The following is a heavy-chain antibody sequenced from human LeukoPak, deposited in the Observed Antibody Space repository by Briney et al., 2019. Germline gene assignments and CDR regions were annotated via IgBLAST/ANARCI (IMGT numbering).Heavy chain of an antibody. D-gene: IGHD4-17*01. J-gene: IGHJ6*02. Sequence: GGSLRLSCAASGFTFSDYYMSWIRLAPGKGLEWVSYISSSSSYTNYADSVKGRFTISRDNAKNSLYLQMNSLRAEDTAVYYCARYYGDYGMDVWGQGTTVTVSS. V-gene: IGHV3-11*03. CDR3: ARYYGDYGMDV. CDR1: GFTFSDYY. CDR2: ISSSSSYT.